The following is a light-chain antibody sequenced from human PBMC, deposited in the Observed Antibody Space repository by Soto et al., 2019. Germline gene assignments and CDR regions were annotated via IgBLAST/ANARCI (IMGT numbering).Light chain of an antibody. Sequence: QSVLTQPASVYGSPGQSITISCTGTRSYVGGYNYVYWHQQHPGKAPKLMIYDVTNRPSGVSDRFSGSKSGNTASLTISGLQAEDEADYYCSSYTSSSTYVFGAGTKVTVL. J-gene: IGLJ1*01. CDR1: RSYVGGYNY. CDR3: SSYTSSSTYV. CDR2: DVT. V-gene: IGLV2-14*01.